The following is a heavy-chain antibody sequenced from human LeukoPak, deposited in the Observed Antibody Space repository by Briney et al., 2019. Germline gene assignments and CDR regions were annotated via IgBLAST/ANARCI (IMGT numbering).Heavy chain of an antibody. CDR2: ISAYNGNT. CDR1: GYTFTSYG. Sequence: ASVKVSCKASGYTFTSYGISWVRQAPGQGLEWMGWISAYNGNTNYAQKFQGRVTITADESTSTAYMELSSLRSEDTAVYYCARNLRSSWYVYYFDYWGQGTLVTVSS. CDR3: ARNLRSSWYVYYFDY. D-gene: IGHD6-13*01. V-gene: IGHV1-18*01. J-gene: IGHJ4*02.